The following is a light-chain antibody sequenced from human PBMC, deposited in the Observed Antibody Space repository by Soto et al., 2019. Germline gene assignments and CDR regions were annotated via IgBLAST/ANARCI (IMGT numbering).Light chain of an antibody. V-gene: IGLV2-14*03. CDR2: DVS. Sequence: QSALTQPASVSGSPGQWITISCTGTSSDVGGYNYVSWYQQHPGKAPKLMIYDVSNRPSGVSNRFSGSKSGNTASLTISGLQAEDEADYYCSSYRSSSKRVFGTGTKLTVL. CDR3: SSYRSSSKRV. CDR1: SSDVGGYNY. J-gene: IGLJ1*01.